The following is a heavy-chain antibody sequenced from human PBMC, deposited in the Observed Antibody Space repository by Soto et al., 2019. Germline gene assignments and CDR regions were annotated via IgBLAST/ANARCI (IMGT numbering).Heavy chain of an antibody. CDR3: ARAHRITGTTDFDY. Sequence: PSETLSLTCAVYGGSFSGYYWSWIRQPPGKGLEWIGEINHSGSTNYNPSLKSRVTISVDTSENQFSLKLSSVTAADTAVYYCARAHRITGTTDFDYWGQGTLVTVSS. CDR1: GGSFSGYY. CDR2: INHSGST. J-gene: IGHJ4*02. V-gene: IGHV4-34*01. D-gene: IGHD1-7*01.